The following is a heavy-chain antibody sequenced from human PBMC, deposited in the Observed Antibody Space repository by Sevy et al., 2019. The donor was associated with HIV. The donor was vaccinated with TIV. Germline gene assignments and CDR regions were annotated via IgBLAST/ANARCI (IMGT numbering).Heavy chain of an antibody. Sequence: GGSLRLSCAASGFTFSNYPMYWVRQAPGKGLEWVATISYDGNNKYYADSVKGRFTISRDNSKNTLYLQMNTVRAEDTALYYCARDAAEGPYGDTFFSNRFDAWGQGTLVTVSS. CDR3: ARDAAEGPYGDTFFSNRFDA. D-gene: IGHD2-21*01. V-gene: IGHV3-30*04. CDR2: ISYDGNNK. CDR1: GFTFSNYP. J-gene: IGHJ5*02.